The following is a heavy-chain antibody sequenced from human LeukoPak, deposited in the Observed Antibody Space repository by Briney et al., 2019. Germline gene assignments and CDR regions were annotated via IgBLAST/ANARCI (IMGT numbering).Heavy chain of an antibody. CDR2: IWYDGNNK. V-gene: IGHV3-33*01. CDR1: GFXFSTYA. D-gene: IGHD2-2*01. J-gene: IGHJ4*02. Sequence: PGGSLRLSCAASGFXFSTYAIHWVRQAPGKGLEWVAVIWYDGNNKYYADSVKGRFTISRDNSKNTLYLQMNSLRVEDTAVYYCARGSSSVTLPGDWGQGTLVTVSS. CDR3: ARGSSSVTLPGD.